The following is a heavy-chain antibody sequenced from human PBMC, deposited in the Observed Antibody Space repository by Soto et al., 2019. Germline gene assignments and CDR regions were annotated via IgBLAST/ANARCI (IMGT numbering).Heavy chain of an antibody. Sequence: QVQLQELGPRLVKPSETLSLTCTVSGGSMSGYYWTWIRQSPGKGLEWIGCVHFTGSTDYSPSLKSRVNISLDTSKNQFSLNLTSVTAADTAIYYCARGPSYFHDRSGPSGQGTLVTVSS. CDR1: GGSMSGYY. V-gene: IGHV4-59*01. J-gene: IGHJ5*02. CDR3: ARGPSYFHDRSGP. D-gene: IGHD3-22*01. CDR2: VHFTGST.